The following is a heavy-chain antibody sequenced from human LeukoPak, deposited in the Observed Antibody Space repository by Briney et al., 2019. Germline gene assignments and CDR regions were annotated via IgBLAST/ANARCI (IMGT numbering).Heavy chain of an antibody. CDR1: GFTFSSYA. CDR2: ISGSGGST. Sequence: GGSLRLSCAASGFTFSSYAMSWVRQAPGKRLEWVSAISGSGGSTYYADSVKGRFTISRDNSKNTLYLQMNSLRAEDTAVYYCAICGGDCYYFDYWGQGTLVTVSS. V-gene: IGHV3-23*01. CDR3: AICGGDCYYFDY. D-gene: IGHD2-21*01. J-gene: IGHJ4*02.